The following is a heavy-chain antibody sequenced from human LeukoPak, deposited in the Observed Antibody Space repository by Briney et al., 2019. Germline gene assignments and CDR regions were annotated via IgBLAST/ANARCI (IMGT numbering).Heavy chain of an antibody. J-gene: IGHJ4*02. CDR1: GFTFSSHW. D-gene: IGHD1-14*01. Sequence: GGSLRLSCAASGFTFSSHWMTWVRQAPGKGLEWVANIREDGSEKYYVDSVKGRFTISRDNAKNSLYLQMSSLRVEDTAVYYCARARIDHWGRGTLVTVSS. V-gene: IGHV3-7*04. CDR2: IREDGSEK. CDR3: ARARIDH.